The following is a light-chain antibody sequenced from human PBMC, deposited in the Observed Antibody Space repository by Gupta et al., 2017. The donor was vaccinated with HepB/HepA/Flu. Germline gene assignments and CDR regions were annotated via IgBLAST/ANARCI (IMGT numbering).Light chain of an antibody. Sequence: EVVMTQSPATLSASPGERATLSCRASRSLGTDLVWYQPKVGQAPRLLIYGASTRATDIKARFSGSGYGTEFTLTISSLQSEDSAVYYRQQHHGGPPGDSFGQGTKVEIK. CDR1: RSLGTD. V-gene: IGKV3-15*01. CDR3: QQHHGGPPGDS. J-gene: IGKJ2*03. CDR2: GAS.